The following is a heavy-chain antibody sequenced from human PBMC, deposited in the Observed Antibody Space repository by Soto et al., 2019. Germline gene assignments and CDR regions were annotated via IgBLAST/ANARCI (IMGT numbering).Heavy chain of an antibody. Sequence: EASVKVSCKASGGTFSSYAISWVRQAPGQGLEWMGGIIPIFGTANYAQKFQGRVTITRDKSASTAYMELSSLRSEDTAVYYCARGVLMVYAYYYYYMDVWGKGTTVTVSS. CDR1: GGTFSSYA. CDR3: ARGVLMVYAYYYYYMDV. CDR2: IIPIFGTA. J-gene: IGHJ6*03. D-gene: IGHD2-8*01. V-gene: IGHV1-69*05.